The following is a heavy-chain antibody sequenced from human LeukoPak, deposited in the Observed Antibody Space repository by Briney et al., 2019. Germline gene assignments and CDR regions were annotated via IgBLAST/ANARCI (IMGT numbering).Heavy chain of an antibody. V-gene: IGHV3-23*01. J-gene: IGHJ4*02. CDR3: AKADGGWGVIIKD. Sequence: GGSLRLSCAASGFTFSDYAMSWVRQAPGNGLEWVSAIGGNSEFIYYAEYVKGRFTLSRDNSKETLYLQVNSLRAEDTAVYYCAKADGGWGVIIKDWGQGTLVTVSS. CDR1: GFTFSDYA. CDR2: IGGNSEFI. D-gene: IGHD3-10*01.